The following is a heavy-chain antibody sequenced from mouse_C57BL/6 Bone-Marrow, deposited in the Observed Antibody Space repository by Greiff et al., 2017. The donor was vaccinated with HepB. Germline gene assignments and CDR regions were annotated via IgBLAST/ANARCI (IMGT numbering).Heavy chain of an antibody. J-gene: IGHJ4*01. Sequence: QVQLQHSGPELVKPGASVKISCKASGYAFSSSWMNWVKQRPGKGLEWIGRIYPGDGDTNYNGKFKGKATLTADKSSSTAYMQLSSLTSEDSAVYFCASRDYYAMDYWGQGTSVTVSS. CDR2: IYPGDGDT. D-gene: IGHD3-3*01. CDR3: ASRDYYAMDY. CDR1: GYAFSSSW. V-gene: IGHV1-82*01.